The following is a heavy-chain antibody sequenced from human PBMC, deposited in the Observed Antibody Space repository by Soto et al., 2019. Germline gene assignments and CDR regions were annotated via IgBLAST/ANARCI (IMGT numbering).Heavy chain of an antibody. CDR1: GFAVSGNY. Sequence: MQLVESGGGLIQPGGSLTLSCAATGFAVSGNYMTWVRQPPRKGLEWVSVIYTDGTTYYADSIKGRFTISRDTSKNTVYLHMTTLGVDDTAVYYCVRAPFPAGTHTNNAFELWGQGTMVAVSS. J-gene: IGHJ3*01. CDR3: VRAPFPAGTHTNNAFEL. V-gene: IGHV3-53*01. CDR2: IYTDGTT. D-gene: IGHD3-10*01.